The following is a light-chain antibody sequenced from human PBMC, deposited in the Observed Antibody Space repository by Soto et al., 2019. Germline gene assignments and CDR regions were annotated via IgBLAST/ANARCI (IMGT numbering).Light chain of an antibody. J-gene: IGLJ2*01. CDR2: DVS. Sequence: QSVLTQPPSASGSPGQSVTISCTGALSDVGGANFVSWYQQDPGKAPKLMIYDVSRRPSGVPDRFSGSKSGNTASLTVSGLQAEDEAYYYCSSYADNNVIFGGGTQLTVL. CDR3: SSYADNNVI. CDR1: LSDVGGANF. V-gene: IGLV2-8*01.